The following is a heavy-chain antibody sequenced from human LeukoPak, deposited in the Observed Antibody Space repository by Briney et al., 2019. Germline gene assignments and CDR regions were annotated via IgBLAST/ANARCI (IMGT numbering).Heavy chain of an antibody. CDR3: ATVWLTAPYFGY. Sequence: GGSLRLSCAASGFTFSNYWMSWVRQAPGKGLEWVANIKPDGSEKTYVDSVKGRFTISRDNAKNSLYLQMNSLRAEDTAVYYCATVWLTAPYFGYWGQGTLVTVSS. CDR2: IKPDGSEK. CDR1: GFTFSNYW. V-gene: IGHV3-7*01. D-gene: IGHD6-19*01. J-gene: IGHJ4*02.